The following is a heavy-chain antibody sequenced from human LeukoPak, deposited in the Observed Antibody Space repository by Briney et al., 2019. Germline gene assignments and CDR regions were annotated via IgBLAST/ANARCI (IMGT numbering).Heavy chain of an antibody. J-gene: IGHJ4*02. D-gene: IGHD6-19*01. V-gene: IGHV3-23*01. CDR2: VGVSGTST. CDR3: ARRSRDSGWDYYFDY. Sequence: PGGSLRLSCAASGFTFSNYAMSWVRQAPGKGLEWVSAVGVSGTSTYYADSVKGRFTISRDNSKNTLYLQMNSLRAEDTAVYYGARRSRDSGWDYYFDYWGQGTLVTVSS. CDR1: GFTFSNYA.